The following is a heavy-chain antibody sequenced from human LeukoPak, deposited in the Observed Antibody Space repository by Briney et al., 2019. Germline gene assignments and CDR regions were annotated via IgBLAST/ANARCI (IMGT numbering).Heavy chain of an antibody. V-gene: IGHV3-21*01. CDR2: ISSNSNDI. J-gene: IGHJ4*02. D-gene: IGHD3-3*01. CDR3: ARFCSDTSCYGY. Sequence: PGGSLRLSCAASGFTLSSSTMNWVRQAPGKGLEWVSSISSNSNDIYYADSLKGRFTISRDNAKNSLYLQMNSLRAEDTAVYYCARFCSDTSCYGYWGQGALVTVSS. CDR1: GFTLSSST.